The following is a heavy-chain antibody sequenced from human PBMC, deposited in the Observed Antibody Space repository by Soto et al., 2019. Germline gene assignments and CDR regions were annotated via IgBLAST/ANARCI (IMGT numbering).Heavy chain of an antibody. CDR2: IYYSGST. J-gene: IGHJ6*02. CDR1: GGSISSSSYY. V-gene: IGHV4-39*01. Sequence: SETLSLTCTVSGGSISSSSYYWGWIRQPPGKGLEWIGSIYYSGSTYYNPSLKSRVTISVDTSKNQFSLKLSSVTAADTSVYYCASPMVGYNCYFLVGPTYGMNRCGAGTT. CDR3: ASPMVGYNCYFLVGPTYGMNR. D-gene: IGHD1-20*01.